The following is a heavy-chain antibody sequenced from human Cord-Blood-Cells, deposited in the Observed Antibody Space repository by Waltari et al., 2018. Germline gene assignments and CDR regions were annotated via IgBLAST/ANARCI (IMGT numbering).Heavy chain of an antibody. CDR3: ARRRITMVRGVIIDWFDP. J-gene: IGHJ5*02. V-gene: IGHV5-51*01. CDR2: IYPGDSDT. CDR1: GYSFTSYW. D-gene: IGHD3-10*01. Sequence: EVQLVQSGAEVKKPGESLKISCKGSGYSFTSYWIGWVRQMPGKGLEWMGIIYPGDSDTRYSPSIQGQVTISADKSISTAYLQWSSLKASDTAMYYCARRRITMVRGVIIDWFDPWGQGTLVTVSS.